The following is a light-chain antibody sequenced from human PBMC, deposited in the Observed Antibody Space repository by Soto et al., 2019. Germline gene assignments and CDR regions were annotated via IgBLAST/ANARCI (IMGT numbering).Light chain of an antibody. CDR1: QFISSW. J-gene: IGKJ4*01. Sequence: DIQMTQSPSSVSASVGDRVIITCRASQFISSWLAWYQQQPGEAAKLLIYAASRLHSGVPSRFSGSGSATDFTLTISSLQPEDFGTYYCQQAESFPLTFGGGTRVEIK. V-gene: IGKV1D-12*01. CDR2: AAS. CDR3: QQAESFPLT.